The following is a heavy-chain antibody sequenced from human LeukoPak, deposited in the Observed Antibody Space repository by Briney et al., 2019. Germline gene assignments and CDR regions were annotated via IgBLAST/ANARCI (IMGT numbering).Heavy chain of an antibody. CDR3: ARVISGWYPFDY. CDR1: GYTFTSYG. CDR2: INPNSGGT. J-gene: IGHJ4*02. V-gene: IGHV1-2*02. Sequence: ASVKVSCKASGYTFTSYGISWVRQAPGQGLEWMGWINPNSGGTNYAQKFQGRVTMTRDTSISTAYMELSRLRSDDTAVYYCARVISGWYPFDYWGQGTLVTVSS. D-gene: IGHD6-19*01.